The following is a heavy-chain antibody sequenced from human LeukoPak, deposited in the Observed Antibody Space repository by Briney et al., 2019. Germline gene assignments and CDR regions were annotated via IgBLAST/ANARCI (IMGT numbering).Heavy chain of an antibody. CDR3: ARDTPLGSFDY. CDR1: GFDFTGPW. D-gene: IGHD2-15*01. CDR2: MNQDGSKK. J-gene: IGHJ4*02. Sequence: GGSLRLSCAASGFDFTGPWMTWVRQAPGKGPEWVANMNQDGSKKYYMDSVKGRFTISRDNAKDSLYLQMNSLRAEDTGIYYCARDTPLGSFDYWGLGTLVTVSS. V-gene: IGHV3-7*01.